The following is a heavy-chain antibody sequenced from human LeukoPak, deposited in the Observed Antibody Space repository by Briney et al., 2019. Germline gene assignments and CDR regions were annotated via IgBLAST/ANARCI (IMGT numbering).Heavy chain of an antibody. CDR1: GFTFSSYA. CDR3: ARGSSGWFDDNWFDP. CDR2: ISGSGSGGST. Sequence: GGSLRLSCAASGFTFSSYAMSWVRQAPGKGLEWVSNISGSGSGGSTYYADSVKGRFTISRDNSKNTLYLQMNSLRAEDTAVYYCARGSSGWFDDNWFDPWGQGTLLTVSS. D-gene: IGHD6-19*01. V-gene: IGHV3-23*01. J-gene: IGHJ5*02.